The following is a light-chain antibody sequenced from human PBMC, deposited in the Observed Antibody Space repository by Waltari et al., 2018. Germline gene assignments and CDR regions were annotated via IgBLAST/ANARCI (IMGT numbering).Light chain of an antibody. CDR3: QQYNYSPLT. V-gene: IGKV3-20*01. CDR2: GAS. CDR1: QSVSNTY. J-gene: IGKJ4*01. Sequence: IVLTQSPGTLSLSPGERATLSCRASQSVSNTYLAWYQRKPGQAPRLLIYGASSRATGIPDRFSGSGSGTEFTLTINALEPEDSAVDFCQQYNYSPLTFGGGTRVEIK.